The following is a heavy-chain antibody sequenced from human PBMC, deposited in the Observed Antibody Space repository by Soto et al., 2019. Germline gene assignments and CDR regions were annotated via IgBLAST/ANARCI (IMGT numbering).Heavy chain of an antibody. Sequence: PGGSLRLSCAASGFAFSNYGMHWVRQAPGKGLEWVAVISYDGSNKYYADSVKGRFTISRDNSKNTLFLQMNSLRAEDTAVYYSARNQRYSDDSGRGPSSEYFQHWGQGTLVTVSS. CDR2: ISYDGSNK. D-gene: IGHD3-22*01. V-gene: IGHV3-30*03. J-gene: IGHJ1*01. CDR1: GFAFSNYG. CDR3: ARNQRYSDDSGRGPSSEYFQH.